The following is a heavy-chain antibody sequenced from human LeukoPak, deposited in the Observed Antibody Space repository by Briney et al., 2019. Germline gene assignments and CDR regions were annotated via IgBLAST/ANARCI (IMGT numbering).Heavy chain of an antibody. J-gene: IGHJ4*02. CDR2: ISGSRGST. Sequence: PGGSLRLSCAASGFTVSSNYMSWVRQAPGKGLEWVSVISGSRGSTYYADSVKGRFTISRDNSKNTLYLQMNSLRAEDTAVYYCANEEYYYDSSAFDYWGQGTLVTVSS. CDR1: GFTVSSNY. V-gene: IGHV3-23*01. D-gene: IGHD3-22*01. CDR3: ANEEYYYDSSAFDY.